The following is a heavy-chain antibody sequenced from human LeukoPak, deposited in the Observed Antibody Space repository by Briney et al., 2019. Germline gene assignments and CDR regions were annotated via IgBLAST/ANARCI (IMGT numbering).Heavy chain of an antibody. CDR1: GVTFSGYS. CDR3: ARKTYGSEFVDY. Sequence: GGSLRLSCSTSGVTFSGYSMNWVRRAPGMGLEWLSYISSSGSTIYYADPVKGRFTISRDSANNSLYLQMNGLRAEDTAVYFCARKTYGSEFVDYWGQGTLVTVSS. CDR2: ISSSGSTI. V-gene: IGHV3-48*04. D-gene: IGHD3-10*01. J-gene: IGHJ4*02.